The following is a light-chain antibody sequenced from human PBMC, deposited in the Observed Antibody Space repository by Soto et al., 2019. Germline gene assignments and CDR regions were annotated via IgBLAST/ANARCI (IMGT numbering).Light chain of an antibody. V-gene: IGKV1-5*03. CDR1: QSISSW. Sequence: DIQMTQSPSTLSASVGDRVTITCRASQSISSWLAWYQQKPGKAPKLLIYKAFSLESGVRSRFSGSGSGTEFTLTISSLQPDDFAPYYCQQYNSYSPYTFGQGTKLAIK. J-gene: IGKJ2*01. CDR2: KAF. CDR3: QQYNSYSPYT.